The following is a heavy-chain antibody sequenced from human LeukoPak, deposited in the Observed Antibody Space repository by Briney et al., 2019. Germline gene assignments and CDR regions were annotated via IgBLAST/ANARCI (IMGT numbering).Heavy chain of an antibody. D-gene: IGHD2-2*01. Sequence: SETLSLTCAVSGYSISSGYYWGWIRQPPGKGLERIGSIYHSGSTYYNPSLKSRVTISVDTSKNQFSLKLSSVTAADTAVYYCARHGTYQLLLSGAFDIWGQGTMVTVSS. CDR2: IYHSGST. CDR1: GYSISSGYY. J-gene: IGHJ3*02. CDR3: ARHGTYQLLLSGAFDI. V-gene: IGHV4-38-2*01.